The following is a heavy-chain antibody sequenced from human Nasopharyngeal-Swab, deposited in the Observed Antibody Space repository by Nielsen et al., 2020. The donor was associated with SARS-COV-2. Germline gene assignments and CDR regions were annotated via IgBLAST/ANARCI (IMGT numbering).Heavy chain of an antibody. CDR3: ARLDVSAAGRDY. D-gene: IGHD6-13*01. V-gene: IGHV4-39*01. J-gene: IGHJ4*02. CDR2: MYYSGST. Sequence: WIRQPPGKGLEWIGSMYYSGSTYYNPSLKSRVTISVDTSKNQFSLKLSSGTAADTAVYYCARLDVSAAGRDYWGQGTLVTVSS.